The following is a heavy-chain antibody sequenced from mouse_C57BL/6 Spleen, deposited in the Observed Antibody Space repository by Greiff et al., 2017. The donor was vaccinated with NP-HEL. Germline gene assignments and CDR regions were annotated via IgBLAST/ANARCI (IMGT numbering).Heavy chain of an antibody. J-gene: IGHJ4*01. Sequence: VQLQQPGAELVKPGASVKLSCKASGYTFTSYWMHWVKQRPGRGLEWIGRIDPNSGGTKYNEKFKSKATLTVDKPSSTAYMQLSSLTSEDSAVYYCAREGRTTVVAKGYYYAMDYWGQGTSVTVSS. V-gene: IGHV1-72*01. CDR3: AREGRTTVVAKGYYYAMDY. CDR1: GYTFTSYW. CDR2: IDPNSGGT. D-gene: IGHD1-1*01.